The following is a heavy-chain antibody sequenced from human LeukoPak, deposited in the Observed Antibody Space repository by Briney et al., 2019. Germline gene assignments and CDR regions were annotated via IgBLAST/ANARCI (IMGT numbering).Heavy chain of an antibody. CDR2: VYYSGTT. CDR1: SGSISTYY. CDR3: ARDGGTYGMDV. Sequence: PETLSLTCTVSSGSISTYYWGWIRQPPGKGLEWIGCVYYSGTTYYNPSLKSRVTISVDSSKNQFSLKLHSVTASDTAVYYCARDGGTYGMDVWGQGTTVTVSS. D-gene: IGHD3-16*01. J-gene: IGHJ6*02. V-gene: IGHV4-59*01.